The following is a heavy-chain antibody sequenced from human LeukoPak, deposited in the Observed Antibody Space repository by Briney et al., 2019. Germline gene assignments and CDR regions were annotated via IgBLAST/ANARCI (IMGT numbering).Heavy chain of an antibody. CDR3: ARSVSGYYFDY. CDR2: IYPGDSDT. V-gene: IGHV5-51*01. CDR1: GYSFNSYW. Sequence: GESLKISCKGSGYSFNSYWIGWVRQMPGKGLEWMGIIYPGDSDTRYSPSLQGQVTISADKSFSTAYLQWSSLKASDTAMYYCARSVSGYYFDYWGQGTLVTVSS. J-gene: IGHJ4*02. D-gene: IGHD3-22*01.